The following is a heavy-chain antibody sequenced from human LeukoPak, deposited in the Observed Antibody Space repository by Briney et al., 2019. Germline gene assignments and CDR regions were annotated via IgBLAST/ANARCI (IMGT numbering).Heavy chain of an antibody. J-gene: IGHJ4*02. V-gene: IGHV3-48*03. CDR2: ISSSGSTI. D-gene: IGHD1-26*01. CDR1: GFTFSSYE. Sequence: GGSLRLSCAASGFTFSSYEMNWVRQAPGKGLEWVSYISSSGSTIYYADSVKGRFTISSDNAKNSLYLQMNSLRAEDTAVYYCAREGGSIRYFDYWGQGTLVTVSS. CDR3: AREGGSIRYFDY.